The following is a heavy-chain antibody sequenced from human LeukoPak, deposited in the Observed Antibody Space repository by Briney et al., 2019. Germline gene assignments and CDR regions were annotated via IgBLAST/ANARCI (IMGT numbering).Heavy chain of an antibody. Sequence: GGSLRLSCAVSGFSVTNNYMSWVRQAPGEGLEWVSVFYVGGATYYADSVKGRFIISRDNSENTLYLQMKSLRAEDTAVYYCARGDGYNFFDYWGQGTLVTVSS. CDR2: FYVGGAT. J-gene: IGHJ4*02. CDR1: GFSVTNNY. CDR3: ARGDGYNFFDY. V-gene: IGHV3-53*01. D-gene: IGHD5-24*01.